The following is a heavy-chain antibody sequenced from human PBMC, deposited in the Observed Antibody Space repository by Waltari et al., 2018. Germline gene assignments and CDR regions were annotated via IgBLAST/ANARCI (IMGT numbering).Heavy chain of an antibody. D-gene: IGHD3-22*01. CDR2: IYYRGST. J-gene: IGHJ4*02. CDR3: ARWGPYYYDSSGYYGFDY. Sequence: QVQLQESGPGLVKPSETLSLTCTVSGGSISSYYWSWIRQPPGKGLEWIGYIYYRGSTNYNPSLKSRVTISVDTSKNQFSLKLSSVTAADTAVYYCARWGPYYYDSSGYYGFDYWGQGTLVTVSS. CDR1: GGSISSYY. V-gene: IGHV4-59*01.